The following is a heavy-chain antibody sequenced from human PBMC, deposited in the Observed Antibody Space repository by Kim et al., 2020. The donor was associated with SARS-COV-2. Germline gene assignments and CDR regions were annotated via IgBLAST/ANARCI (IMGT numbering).Heavy chain of an antibody. V-gene: IGHV4-34*01. D-gene: IGHD3-3*01. CDR3: ARGAPHYDFWSGYYTGTPRFDY. CDR2: INHSGST. Sequence: SETLSLTCAVYGGSFSGYYWSWIRQPPGKGLEWIGEINHSGSTNYNPSLKSRVTISVDTSKNQFSLKLSSVTAADTAVYYCARGAPHYDFWSGYYTGTPRFDYWGQGTLVTVSS. CDR1: GGSFSGYY. J-gene: IGHJ4*02.